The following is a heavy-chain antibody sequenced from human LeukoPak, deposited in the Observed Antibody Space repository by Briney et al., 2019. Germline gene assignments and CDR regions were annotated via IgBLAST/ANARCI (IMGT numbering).Heavy chain of an antibody. Sequence: ASVKVSCEASGYIFIDYDMHWVGQAPGQGLEWMGWISPNSGGTVYPQKFQGRVTMTRDTSISPAYMEFSRLRSDDTAVYYCTRYPVSSSGWWELDYWGQGTLVTVSS. J-gene: IGHJ4*02. CDR2: ISPNSGGT. CDR3: TRYPVSSSGWWELDY. D-gene: IGHD6-19*01. CDR1: GYIFIDYD. V-gene: IGHV1-2*02.